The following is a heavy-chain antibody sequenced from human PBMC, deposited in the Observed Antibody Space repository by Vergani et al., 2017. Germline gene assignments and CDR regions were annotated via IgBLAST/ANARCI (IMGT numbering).Heavy chain of an antibody. V-gene: IGHV3-23*01. CDR2: ISGSGGFT. CDR3: AKDNVPGYYDSSVYCYY. Sequence: EVQLLESGGNLVQPGGSLRLSCAASGFTFTNFAMTWVRQAPGEGLEWVSGISGSGGFTYYADSVKGRFTISRDNSKNTMFLQMNNLRAEDTAVYYCAKDNVPGYYDSSVYCYYWGQGTLVTVSS. J-gene: IGHJ4*02. CDR1: GFTFTNFA. D-gene: IGHD3-22*01.